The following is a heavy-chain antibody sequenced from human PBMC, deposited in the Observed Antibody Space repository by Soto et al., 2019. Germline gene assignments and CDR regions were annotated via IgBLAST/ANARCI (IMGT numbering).Heavy chain of an antibody. CDR1: GFTFSTYV. V-gene: IGHV3-23*01. D-gene: IGHD6-25*01. Sequence: GGSLRLSCAASGFTFSTYVMAWVRQAPGKGLEWVSSVIHTGTTYYADSVKGRFIISRDNSENTLNLQMNSLRAEDTAVYYCASVNVAVTQRRADVWGQGTAVTVSS. CDR2: VIHTGTT. J-gene: IGHJ6*02. CDR3: ASVNVAVTQRRADV.